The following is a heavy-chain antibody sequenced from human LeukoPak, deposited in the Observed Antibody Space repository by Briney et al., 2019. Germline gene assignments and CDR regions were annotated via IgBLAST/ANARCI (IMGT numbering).Heavy chain of an antibody. Sequence: SETLSLTCTVSGGSISSYYWSWIRQPPGKGLEWIGYIYYSGSTNYNPSLKSRVTISVDTSKNQFSLKLSSVTAADTAVYSCAREDYRQFSGTVYWGAGTLVTVSS. CDR3: AREDYRQFSGTVY. J-gene: IGHJ4*02. D-gene: IGHD4-11*01. CDR2: IYYSGST. V-gene: IGHV4-59*01. CDR1: GGSISSYY.